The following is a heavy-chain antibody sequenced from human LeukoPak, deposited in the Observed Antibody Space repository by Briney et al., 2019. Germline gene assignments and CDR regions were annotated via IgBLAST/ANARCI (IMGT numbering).Heavy chain of an antibody. CDR3: AGGRGRYDYVWGTLGL. CDR2: IYYSGST. D-gene: IGHD3-16*01. J-gene: IGHJ4*02. Sequence: PSETLSLTCTVSGGSISSYYWSWIRQPPGKGLEWIGYIYYSGSTNYNPSLKSRVTISVDTSKNQFSLKLSSVTAADTAVYYCAGGRGRYDYVWGTLGLWGQGTLVTVSS. V-gene: IGHV4-59*01. CDR1: GGSISSYY.